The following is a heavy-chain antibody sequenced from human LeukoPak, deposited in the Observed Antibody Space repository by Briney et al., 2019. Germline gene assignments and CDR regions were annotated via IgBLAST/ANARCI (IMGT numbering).Heavy chain of an antibody. D-gene: IGHD2-15*01. V-gene: IGHV5-51*01. CDR2: IYPRDSDT. CDR3: ARPSRPYCGGGSCYSDFYVMDV. Sequence: GESLKISCKDSGNTFTNQWIGWVRQMPGKGLEWMGFIYPRDSDTRYSPSFEGQVTISADKSIRTAYLRWSSLKASDTAIYYCARPSRPYCGGGSCYSDFYVMDVWGQGTTVTVSS. CDR1: GNTFTNQW. J-gene: IGHJ6*02.